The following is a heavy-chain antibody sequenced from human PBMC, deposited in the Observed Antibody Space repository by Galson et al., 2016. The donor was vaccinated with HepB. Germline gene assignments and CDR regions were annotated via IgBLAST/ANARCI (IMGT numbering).Heavy chain of an antibody. V-gene: IGHV4-31*03. D-gene: IGHD4-17*01. J-gene: IGHJ3*01. CDR1: GGSISSGDYY. Sequence: TLSLTCTVSGGSISSGDYYWTWIRQRPGKGLEWIGYIYSSGYSYSNPSLKNRLAISADTSKNQFSLKLNSVTAADTAVYYCARDSSSGLRTFDVWGQGRMVTVPS. CDR2: IYSSGYS. CDR3: ARDSSSGLRTFDV.